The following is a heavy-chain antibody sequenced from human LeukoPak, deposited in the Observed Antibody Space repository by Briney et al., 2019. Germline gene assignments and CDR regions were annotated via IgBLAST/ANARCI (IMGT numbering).Heavy chain of an antibody. Sequence: ASVRVSCKASGYTFTGYYMHWVRQAPGQGLEWMGWIHPNTGGTKYAQKFQGRVTMTRDTSSSTAYMELSSLRSADTAVYYCASEYKYDSSGANAFDIWGQGTMVTVSS. CDR1: GYTFTGYY. V-gene: IGHV1-2*02. CDR3: ASEYKYDSSGANAFDI. D-gene: IGHD3-22*01. CDR2: IHPNTGGT. J-gene: IGHJ3*02.